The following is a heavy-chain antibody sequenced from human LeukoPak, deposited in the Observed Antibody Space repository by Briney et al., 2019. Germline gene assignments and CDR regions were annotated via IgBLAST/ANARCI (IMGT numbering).Heavy chain of an antibody. J-gene: IGHJ3*02. CDR1: GFTFSSYG. Sequence: GGSLRLSCAASGFTFSSYGMSWVRQAPGKGLEWVSGISWNSGSIGYADSVKGRFTISRDNAKNSLYLQMNSLRAEDTALYCCAKDYYDSSGSFDIWGQGTMVTVSS. CDR3: AKDYYDSSGSFDI. CDR2: ISWNSGSI. D-gene: IGHD3-22*01. V-gene: IGHV3-9*01.